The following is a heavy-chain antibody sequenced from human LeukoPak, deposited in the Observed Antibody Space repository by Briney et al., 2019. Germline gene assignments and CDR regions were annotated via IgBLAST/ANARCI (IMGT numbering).Heavy chain of an antibody. V-gene: IGHV3-48*01. CDR1: GFTFSSYS. J-gene: IGHJ4*02. D-gene: IGHD6-13*01. Sequence: PGGSLRLSCAASGFTFSSYSMNWVRQAPGKGLEWVSYISSSSSTIYYADSVKGRFTISRDNAKNSLYLQMNSLRAEDTAVYYCARDLGSSWYVGYGYYFDYWGQGTLVTVSS. CDR3: ARDLGSSWYVGYGYYFDY. CDR2: ISSSSSTI.